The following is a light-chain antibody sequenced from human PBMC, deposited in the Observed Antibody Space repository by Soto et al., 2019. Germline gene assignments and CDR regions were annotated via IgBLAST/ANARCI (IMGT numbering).Light chain of an antibody. CDR1: SSDVGGYNY. CDR2: EGG. J-gene: IGLJ3*02. Sequence: QSVLTQPASVSGSPGQSITISCTGTSSDVGGYNYVYWYQQYPGKAPKLMIYEGGNRPPGISDRFSGSKSGNTASLTISGLQAGDEADYYCHFFTSGNPGVFGGGTKLTVL. CDR3: HFFTSGNPGV. V-gene: IGLV2-14*01.